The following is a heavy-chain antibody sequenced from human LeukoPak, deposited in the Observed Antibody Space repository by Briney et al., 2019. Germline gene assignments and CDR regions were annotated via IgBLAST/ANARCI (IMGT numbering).Heavy chain of an antibody. D-gene: IGHD3-22*01. V-gene: IGHV1-18*01. CDR1: DYTFTSYG. CDR3: ARDTDYYDSSGYYIGGDY. CDR2: ISAYNGNT. J-gene: IGHJ4*02. Sequence: ASVKVSCKASDYTFTSYGISWVRQAPGQGLEWMGWISAYNGNTNYAQKLQGRVTMTTDTSTSTAYMELRSLRSDDTAVYYCARDTDYYDSSGYYIGGDYWGQGTLVTVSS.